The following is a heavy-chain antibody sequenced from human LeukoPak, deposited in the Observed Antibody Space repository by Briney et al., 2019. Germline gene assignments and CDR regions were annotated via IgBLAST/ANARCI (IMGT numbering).Heavy chain of an antibody. CDR1: GGSISSSSYY. CDR3: ARHQSQYYYGSGTPRWFDP. V-gene: IGHV4-39*01. D-gene: IGHD3-10*01. J-gene: IGHJ5*02. CDR2: IYYSGST. Sequence: PSETLSLTCTVSGGSISSSSYYWGWIRQPPGKGLEWIGSIYYSGSTYYNPSLKSRVTISVDTSKNQFSLKLSSVTAADTAVYYCARHQSQYYYGSGTPRWFDPWGQGTLVTVSS.